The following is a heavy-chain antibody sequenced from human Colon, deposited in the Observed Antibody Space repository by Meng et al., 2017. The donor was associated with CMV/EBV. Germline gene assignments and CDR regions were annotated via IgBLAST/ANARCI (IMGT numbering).Heavy chain of an antibody. Sequence: SLTCDVYGGSLSGDCWSWIRQPPGKGLEWIGEINHSGSITYNPSLKSRVTISGDTSKNQLSLRMNSVTTADTAVYYCARGVRYWYFDVWGRGTLVTVSS. J-gene: IGHJ2*01. CDR1: GGSLSGDC. V-gene: IGHV4-34*01. CDR2: INHSGSI. CDR3: ARGVRYWYFDV.